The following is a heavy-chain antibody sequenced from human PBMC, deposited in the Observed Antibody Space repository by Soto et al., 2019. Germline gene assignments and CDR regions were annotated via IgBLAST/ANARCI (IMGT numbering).Heavy chain of an antibody. CDR3: AKDVYRGAAAGLFGY. Sequence: GGSLRLSCGPSGFSFGSYALSRVRQAPGKGLEWVSGISGSGGSTYYADSVKGRFTISRDNSKNTLYLQMNSLRVEDTAVYYCAKDVYRGAAAGLFGYWGQGT. J-gene: IGHJ4*02. V-gene: IGHV3-23*01. CDR2: ISGSGGST. CDR1: GFSFGSYA. D-gene: IGHD6-13*01.